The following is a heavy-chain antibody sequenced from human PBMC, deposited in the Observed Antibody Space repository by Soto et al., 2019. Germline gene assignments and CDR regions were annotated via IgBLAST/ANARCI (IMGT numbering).Heavy chain of an antibody. J-gene: IGHJ4*02. Sequence: GGSLRLSCAASGFTFSSYSMNWVRQAPGKGLEWVSSISSSSSYIYYADSVKGRFTISRDNAKNSLYLQMNSLRAEDTAVYYCARDFRDYGVELDYWGQGTLVTVSS. V-gene: IGHV3-21*01. D-gene: IGHD4-17*01. CDR2: ISSSSSYI. CDR3: ARDFRDYGVELDY. CDR1: GFTFSSYS.